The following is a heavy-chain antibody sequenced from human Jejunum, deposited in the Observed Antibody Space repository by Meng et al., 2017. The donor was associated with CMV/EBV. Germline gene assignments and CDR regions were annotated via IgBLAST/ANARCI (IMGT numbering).Heavy chain of an antibody. CDR2: IYYSGST. CDR3: ARVDYGGFDP. V-gene: IGHV4-61*01. CDR1: GGSVSSGSYY. J-gene: IGHJ5*02. D-gene: IGHD4-17*01. Sequence: TCTVCGGSVSSGSYYWSWIRQPPGKGLEWIGYIYYSGSTKYNPSIKRRVTISVDTSKNQFVLKLSSVTAADTAVYYCARVDYGGFDPWGQGTLVTVSS.